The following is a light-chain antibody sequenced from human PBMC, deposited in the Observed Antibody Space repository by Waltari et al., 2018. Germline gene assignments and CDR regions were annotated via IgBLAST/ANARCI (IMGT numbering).Light chain of an antibody. J-gene: IGLJ1*01. Sequence: QSVLTQPPSVSGAPGQRVTISCTGSSSNIGSYSHVHWYQHLPGPAPKVLIYANNNRPSGVPDRFSGSNSGASASLAITGLQAEDEADYYCQSFDSSLDGYVFGTGTKVTVL. CDR1: SSNIGSYSH. CDR2: ANN. V-gene: IGLV1-40*01. CDR3: QSFDSSLDGYV.